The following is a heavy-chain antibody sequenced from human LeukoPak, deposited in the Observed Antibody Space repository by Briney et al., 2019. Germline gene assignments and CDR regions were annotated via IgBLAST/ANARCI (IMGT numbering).Heavy chain of an antibody. J-gene: IGHJ6*02. CDR2: ISSSSSYI. Sequence: PGGSLRLSCAASGFTFSSYSMNWVRQAPGKGLEWVSSISSSSSYIYYAESVKGRFTISRHNAKNSLYLQMNSLRTEDTAVYYCARDGKTYYYDSRGYYYYGMDVWGQGTTVTVSS. D-gene: IGHD3-22*01. V-gene: IGHV3-21*01. CDR1: GFTFSSYS. CDR3: ARDGKTYYYDSRGYYYYGMDV.